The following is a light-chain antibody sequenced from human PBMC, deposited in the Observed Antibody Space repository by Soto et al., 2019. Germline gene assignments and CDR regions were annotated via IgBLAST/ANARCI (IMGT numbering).Light chain of an antibody. CDR1: QSVPNSY. Sequence: IVLMQSPDTFSLSPREIATLSFRASQSVPNSYLAWYQQKPGQAPRLLIYGASSRATGIPVRFSGSGSGTDFTLTISRLETEDFAVYYCQRYGTSTTFGQGTKVDIK. CDR2: GAS. CDR3: QRYGTSTT. V-gene: IGKV3-20*01. J-gene: IGKJ1*01.